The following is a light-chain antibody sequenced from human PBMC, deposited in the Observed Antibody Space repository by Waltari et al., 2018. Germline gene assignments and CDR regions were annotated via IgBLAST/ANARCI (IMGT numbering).Light chain of an antibody. V-gene: IGKV3-20*01. CDR2: GAS. J-gene: IGKJ2*01. CDR1: QSVSSSY. Sequence: EIVLTQSPGTLSLSPGERATLSCRASQSVSSSYLVWYQQKPGQAPRLLIYGASSRATGIPDRFSGSGSGTYFTRTISRLEPEDFAVYYCQQYGSSYTFGQGTKLEIK. CDR3: QQYGSSYT.